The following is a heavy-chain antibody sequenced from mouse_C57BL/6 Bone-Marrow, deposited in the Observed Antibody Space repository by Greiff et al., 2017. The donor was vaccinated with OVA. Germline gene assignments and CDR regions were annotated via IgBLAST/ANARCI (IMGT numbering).Heavy chain of an antibody. CDR1: GFSLTSYG. CDR2: IWRGGST. CDR3: AKKNAHRYFDV. Sequence: VQLQQSGPGLVQPSQSLSITCTVSGFSLTSYGVHWVRQPPGKGLEWLGVIWRGGSTDYNAAFISRLSISKDNSKSQVFFKMNSLQADDTAIYYCAKKNAHRYFDVWGTGTTVTVSS. V-gene: IGHV2-4*01. J-gene: IGHJ1*03.